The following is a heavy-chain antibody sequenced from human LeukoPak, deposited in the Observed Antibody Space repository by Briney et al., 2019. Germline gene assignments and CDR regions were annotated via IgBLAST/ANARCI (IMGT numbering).Heavy chain of an antibody. J-gene: IGHJ3*02. D-gene: IGHD5-18*01. V-gene: IGHV3-66*01. Sequence: SGGSLRLSCAASGFTVSSNYMSWVRQAPGKGLEWLSIIYSGGNTYYADSGKGRFTISRDNSKNTVFLQMNSLRAEDTAVYYCARVIVDTGYDAFGIWGQGTMVTVSS. CDR3: ARVIVDTGYDAFGI. CDR2: IYSGGNT. CDR1: GFTVSSNY.